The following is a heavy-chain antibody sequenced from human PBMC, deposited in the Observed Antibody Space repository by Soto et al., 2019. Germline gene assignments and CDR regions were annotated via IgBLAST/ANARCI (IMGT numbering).Heavy chain of an antibody. V-gene: IGHV1-18*01. Sequence: GASVKVSCKASGYTFTSYCISWVRQAPGQGLEWMGWISAYNGNTNYAQKLQGRVTMTTDTSTSTAYMELRSLRSDDTAVYYCARVHFDWLLSYGMDVWGQGTTVTVSS. CDR2: ISAYNGNT. D-gene: IGHD3-9*01. CDR1: GYTFTSYC. J-gene: IGHJ6*02. CDR3: ARVHFDWLLSYGMDV.